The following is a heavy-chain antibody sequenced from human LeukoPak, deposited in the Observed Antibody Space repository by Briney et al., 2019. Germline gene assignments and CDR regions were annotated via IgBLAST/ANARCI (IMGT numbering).Heavy chain of an antibody. CDR3: ARQRGYHYDSTTNRFSDL. D-gene: IGHD3-22*01. CDR2: VYYSGIT. Sequence: GSLRLSCAASGFTFSSYAMSWVRQAPGKGLEWIGSVYYSGITYYNPSLKSRVTISVDTSKNQFSLRLSSVTAADTAVYYCARQRGYHYDSTTNRFSDLWGQGTRVTVSS. J-gene: IGHJ5*02. CDR1: GFTFSSYA. V-gene: IGHV4-39*01.